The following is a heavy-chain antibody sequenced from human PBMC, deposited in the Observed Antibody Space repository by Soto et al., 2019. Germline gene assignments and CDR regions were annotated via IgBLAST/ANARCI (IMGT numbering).Heavy chain of an antibody. CDR2: VVPIFGTS. J-gene: IGHJ4*02. CDR3: ARDLNWAIDY. Sequence: QVPLVQSAAEVKKPGSSVRVSCTTSGGTFGRNTIAWIRQAPEQGLEWMGHVVPIFGTSNYAQKFRGRLTITADESTTTAYMELSSLTSEDTAVYYCARDLNWAIDYWGQGSLVIVSS. D-gene: IGHD3-16*01. V-gene: IGHV1-69*01. CDR1: GGTFGRNT.